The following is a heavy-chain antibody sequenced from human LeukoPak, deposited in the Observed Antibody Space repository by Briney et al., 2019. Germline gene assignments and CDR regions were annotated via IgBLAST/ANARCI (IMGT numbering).Heavy chain of an antibody. CDR2: IYYSGST. CDR3: ASLPAYCSSTSCYQNGANDAFDI. V-gene: IGHV4-59*01. J-gene: IGHJ3*02. D-gene: IGHD2-2*01. CDR1: GGSISSYY. Sequence: KPSETLSLTCTVSGGSISSYYWSWIRQPPGKGLEWIGYIYYSGSTNYNPSLKSRVTISVDTSKNQFSLKLSSVTAADTAVYYCASLPAYCSSTSCYQNGANDAFDIWGQGTMVTVSS.